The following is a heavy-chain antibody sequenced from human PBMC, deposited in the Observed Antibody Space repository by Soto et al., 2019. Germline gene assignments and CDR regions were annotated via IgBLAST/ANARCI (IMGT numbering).Heavy chain of an antibody. Sequence: QVQLVQSGAEVKKPGSSVKVSCKASGDTFTKYALSWVRQAPGQGLEWMGGILPMLGTPNYAHKFQGRVTLTADESTSTAYMELNSLRSEDTAVYYCATYDHLAATTYYHYYAMDVWGQGTTVTVSS. CDR2: ILPMLGTP. CDR1: GDTFTKYA. V-gene: IGHV1-69*01. CDR3: ATYDHLAATTYYHYYAMDV. J-gene: IGHJ6*02. D-gene: IGHD3-22*01.